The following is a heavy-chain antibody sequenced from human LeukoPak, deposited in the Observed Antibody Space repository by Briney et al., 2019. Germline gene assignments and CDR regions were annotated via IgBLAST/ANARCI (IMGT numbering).Heavy chain of an antibody. J-gene: IGHJ3*02. Sequence: GESLKISCAASGFTFSSYSMNWVRQAPEKGLEWVSSISSSSSYIYYADSVKGRFTISRDNAKNSLYLQMNSLRAEDTAVYYCASKGSSWSYAFDIWGQGTMVTVSS. V-gene: IGHV3-21*01. CDR1: GFTFSSYS. CDR2: ISSSSSYI. D-gene: IGHD6-13*01. CDR3: ASKGSSWSYAFDI.